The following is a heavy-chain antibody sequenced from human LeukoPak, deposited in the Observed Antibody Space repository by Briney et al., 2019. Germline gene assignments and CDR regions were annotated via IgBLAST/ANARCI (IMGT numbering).Heavy chain of an antibody. CDR2: IYYSGST. CDR1: GGSISGYY. Sequence: SETLSLTCTVSGGSISGYYWSWIRQPPGKGLEWIGYIYYSGSTNYNPSLKSRVTISVDTSKKQFSLKLSSVTAADTAVCYCAREFGGYIDYWGQGTLVTVSS. CDR3: AREFGGYIDY. V-gene: IGHV4-59*01. J-gene: IGHJ4*02. D-gene: IGHD3-22*01.